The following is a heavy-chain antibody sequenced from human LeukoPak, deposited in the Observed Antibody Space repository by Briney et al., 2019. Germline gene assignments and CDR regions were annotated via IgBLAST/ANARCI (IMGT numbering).Heavy chain of an antibody. D-gene: IGHD3-10*01. Sequence: ASVKVSCKASGYTFSSYAINWVRQAPGQGLEWMGWINTNTGNPTYAQGFTGRFVFSLDTSVSTAYLQISSLKAEDTAVYYCARLSTSLLWFVAYFDYWGQGTLVTVSS. J-gene: IGHJ4*02. CDR1: GYTFSSYA. V-gene: IGHV7-4-1*02. CDR3: ARLSTSLLWFVAYFDY. CDR2: INTNTGNP.